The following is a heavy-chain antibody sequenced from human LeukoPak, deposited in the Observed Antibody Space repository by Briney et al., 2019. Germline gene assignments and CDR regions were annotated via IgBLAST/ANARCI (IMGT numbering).Heavy chain of an antibody. CDR1: GYTFTSYD. CDR3: ARGVVAATFYYYMDV. V-gene: IGHV1-8*03. Sequence: GASVKVSCKASGYTFTSYDINWVRQATGQGLEWMGWMNPNSGNTGYAQKFQGRVTITRNTSISTAYMELSSLRSEDTAVYYCARGVVAATFYYYMDVWDKGTTVTVSS. D-gene: IGHD2-15*01. CDR2: MNPNSGNT. J-gene: IGHJ6*03.